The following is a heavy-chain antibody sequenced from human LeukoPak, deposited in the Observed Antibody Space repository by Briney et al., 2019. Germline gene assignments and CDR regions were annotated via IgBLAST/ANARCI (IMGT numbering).Heavy chain of an antibody. CDR3: ARFVTGRRVVVVPAAIRKDGYYFDY. D-gene: IGHD2-2*02. V-gene: IGHV4-34*01. Sequence: SETLSLTCAVYGGSFSGYYWSWIRQTPGKGLEWIGEINHSGSTNYNPSLKSRVTISVDTSKNQFSLKLSSVTAADTAVYYCARFVTGRRVVVVPAAIRKDGYYFDYWGQGTLVTVSS. CDR1: GGSFSGYY. J-gene: IGHJ4*02. CDR2: INHSGST.